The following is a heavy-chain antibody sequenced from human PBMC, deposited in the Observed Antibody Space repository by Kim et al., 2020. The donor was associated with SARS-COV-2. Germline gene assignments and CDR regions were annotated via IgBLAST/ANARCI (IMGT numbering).Heavy chain of an antibody. J-gene: IGHJ4*02. D-gene: IGHD6-13*01. V-gene: IGHV4-59*01. Sequence: SETLSLTCTVSGGSISSYYWSWIRQPPGKGLEWIGYIYYSGSTNYNPSLKSRVTISVDTSKNQFSLKLSSVTAADTAVYYCAREQLAPDYYFGYWGQGTLVTVSS. CDR1: GGSISSYY. CDR2: IYYSGST. CDR3: AREQLAPDYYFGY.